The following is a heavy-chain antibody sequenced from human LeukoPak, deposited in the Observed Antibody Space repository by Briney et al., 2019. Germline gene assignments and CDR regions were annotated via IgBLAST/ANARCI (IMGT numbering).Heavy chain of an antibody. CDR1: GGSISSGDYY. CDR3: ARDRDKGYYGMDV. D-gene: IGHD2-15*01. CDR2: IYYSGST. J-gene: IGHJ6*02. V-gene: IGHV4-30-4*01. Sequence: PSQTLSLTCTVSGGSISSGDYYWSWIRQSPGKGLEWIGYIYYSGSTYYNPSLKSRVTISVDTSKNQFSLKLSSVTAADTAVYYCARDRDKGYYGMDVWGQGTTVTVSS.